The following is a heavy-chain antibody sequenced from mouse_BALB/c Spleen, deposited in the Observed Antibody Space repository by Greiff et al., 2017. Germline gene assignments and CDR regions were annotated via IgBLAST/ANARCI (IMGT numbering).Heavy chain of an antibody. Sequence: VQVVESGPGLVAPSQSLSITCTVSGFSLTSYGVHWVRQPPGKGLEWLGVIWAGGSTNYNSALMSRLSISKDNSKSQVFLKMNSLQTDDTAMYYCARDLPYYYGSSYGAMDYWGQGTSVTVSS. CDR1: GFSLTSYG. CDR2: IWAGGST. J-gene: IGHJ4*01. CDR3: ARDLPYYYGSSYGAMDY. D-gene: IGHD1-1*01. V-gene: IGHV2-9*02.